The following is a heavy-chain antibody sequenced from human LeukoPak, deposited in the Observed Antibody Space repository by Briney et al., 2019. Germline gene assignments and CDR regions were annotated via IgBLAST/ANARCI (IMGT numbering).Heavy chain of an antibody. J-gene: IGHJ4*02. Sequence: SGTLSLTCAVSGGSISSSSWWSWVRQPPGKGLEWIGEIYHSGSTNYNPSLKSRVTISVDKSKNQFSLKLSSVTAADTAVYYCARVKARATMGVYFDYWGQGTLVTVSS. CDR2: IYHSGST. D-gene: IGHD3-16*01. CDR3: ARVKARATMGVYFDY. CDR1: GGSISSSSW. V-gene: IGHV4-4*02.